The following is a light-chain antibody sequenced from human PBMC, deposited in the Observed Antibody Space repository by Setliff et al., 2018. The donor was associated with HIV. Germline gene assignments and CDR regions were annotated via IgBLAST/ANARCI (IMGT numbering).Light chain of an antibody. V-gene: IGLV4-69*01. CDR2: LNSNGSH. Sequence: QLVLTQSPSASASLGASVKLTCTLSSGHSSYDIAWHQQQPEKGPRFLMSLNSNGSHTKGDGIPDRFSGSSSGAERYLTISSLQSEDEADYYCQTWGTGSHYVFGTGTKV. CDR1: SGHSSYD. J-gene: IGLJ1*01. CDR3: QTWGTGSHYV.